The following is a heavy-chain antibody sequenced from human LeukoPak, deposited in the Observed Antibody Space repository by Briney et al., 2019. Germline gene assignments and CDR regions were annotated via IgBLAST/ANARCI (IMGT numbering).Heavy chain of an antibody. J-gene: IGHJ5*02. D-gene: IGHD3-10*01. Sequence: GGSLRLSCAASGFTFSSYAMSWVRQTPGRGWEWVSAISGSGESTYYADSVKGRFTISRDNYKNTLYLQMNSLRAEDTAVYYCASHYGSGSWNWLDPWGQGTLVTVSS. CDR1: GFTFSSYA. CDR3: ASHYGSGSWNWLDP. V-gene: IGHV3-23*01. CDR2: ISGSGEST.